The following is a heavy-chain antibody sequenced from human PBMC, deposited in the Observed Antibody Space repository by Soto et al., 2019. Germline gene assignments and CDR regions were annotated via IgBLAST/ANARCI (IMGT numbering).Heavy chain of an antibody. CDR2: INAGNGNT. D-gene: IGHD2-2*01. CDR3: ARGGDHCSSTSCPGNYYYYYMDV. CDR1: GYTFTSYA. V-gene: IGHV1-3*01. Sequence: QVQLVQSGAEVKKPGASVKVSCKASGYTFTSYAMHWVRQAPGQRLEWMGWINAGNGNTKYSQKFQGRVTITRDTSASTAYMELSSLRSEDTAVYYCARGGDHCSSTSCPGNYYYYYMDVWGKGTTVTVSS. J-gene: IGHJ6*03.